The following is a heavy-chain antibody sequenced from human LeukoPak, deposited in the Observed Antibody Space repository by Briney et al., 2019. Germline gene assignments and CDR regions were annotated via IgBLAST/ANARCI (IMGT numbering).Heavy chain of an antibody. CDR3: ARVSPGGSYYYYYMDV. CDR1: GGSISSSSYY. D-gene: IGHD3-10*01. Sequence: TSETLSLTCTVSGGSISSSSYYWGWIRQPPGKGLEWIGSIYYSGSTYYNPSLKSRVTISVDTSKNQFSLKLSSVTAADTAVYYCARVSPGGSYYYYYMDVWGKGTTVTVSS. J-gene: IGHJ6*03. V-gene: IGHV4-39*07. CDR2: IYYSGST.